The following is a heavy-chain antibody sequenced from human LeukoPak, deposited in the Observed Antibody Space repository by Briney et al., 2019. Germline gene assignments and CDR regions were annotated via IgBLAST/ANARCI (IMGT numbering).Heavy chain of an antibody. Sequence: GRSLRLSCAASGFTFSSYAMHWVRQAPGKGLEWVAVISYDGSNKYYADSVKGRFTISRDNSKNTLYLQMNSLRAEDTAVYYCARDRTPCQFFLYLVVPAAIPVWGQGTLVTVSS. V-gene: IGHV3-30-3*01. J-gene: IGHJ4*02. D-gene: IGHD2-2*01. CDR2: ISYDGSNK. CDR1: GFTFSSYA. CDR3: ARDRTPCQFFLYLVVPAAIPV.